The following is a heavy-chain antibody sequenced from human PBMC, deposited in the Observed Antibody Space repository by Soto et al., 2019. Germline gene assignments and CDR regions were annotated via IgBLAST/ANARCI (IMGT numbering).Heavy chain of an antibody. J-gene: IGHJ6*02. CDR3: ARGTYYDFWSGYFPPMNYYYCYGMDV. CDR1: GFTFSSYS. CDR2: ISSSSSYI. D-gene: IGHD3-3*01. Sequence: GGSLRLSCAASGFTFSSYSMNWVRQAPGKGLEWVSSISSSSSYIYYADSVKGRFTISRDNAKNSLYLQMNSLRAEDTAVYYCARGTYYDFWSGYFPPMNYYYCYGMDVWGQGTTVTVSS. V-gene: IGHV3-21*01.